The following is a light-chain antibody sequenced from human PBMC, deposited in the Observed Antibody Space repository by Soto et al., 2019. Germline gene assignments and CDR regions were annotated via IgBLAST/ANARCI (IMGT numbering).Light chain of an antibody. V-gene: IGKV3-20*01. J-gene: IGKJ1*01. CDR3: QFYGDPPKT. Sequence: EIVLTQSPGTLSLSPGERGTLSCRASQSVSSNFLGWYQQKPGQAPRLLIFDASTRATGIPDRFTGRGSGTDFTLTISRLEPEDFAVYYCQFYGDPPKTFGQGTKVEIK. CDR2: DAS. CDR1: QSVSSNF.